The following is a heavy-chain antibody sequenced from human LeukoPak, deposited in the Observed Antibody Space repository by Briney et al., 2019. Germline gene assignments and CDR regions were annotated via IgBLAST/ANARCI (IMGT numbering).Heavy chain of an antibody. J-gene: IGHJ4*02. D-gene: IGHD3-22*01. V-gene: IGHV1-18*01. CDR2: ISAYNGNT. CDR3: ARVVYYYDSGGYLPYPDY. Sequence: GASVKVSCKASGYTFTSYGISWVRQAPGQGLEWMGWISAYNGNTNYAQKLQGRITMTTDTSTSTAYMELRSLRSDDTAVYYCARVVYYYDSGGYLPYPDYWGQGTLVTVSS. CDR1: GYTFTSYG.